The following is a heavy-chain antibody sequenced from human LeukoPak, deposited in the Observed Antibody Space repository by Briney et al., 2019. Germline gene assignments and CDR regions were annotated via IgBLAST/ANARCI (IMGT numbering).Heavy chain of an antibody. J-gene: IGHJ4*02. V-gene: IGHV3-30*03. Sequence: GGSLRLSCAASGFTFSSYGMHWVRQAPGKGLEWVAVISYDGSNKYYADSVKGRFTISRDNSKNTLYLQMNSLRAEDTALYYCARDSGYDVPDFDYWGQGTLVTVSS. CDR2: ISYDGSNK. D-gene: IGHD5-12*01. CDR1: GFTFSSYG. CDR3: ARDSGYDVPDFDY.